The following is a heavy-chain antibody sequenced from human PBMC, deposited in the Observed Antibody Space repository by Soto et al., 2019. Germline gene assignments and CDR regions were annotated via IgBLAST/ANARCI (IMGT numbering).Heavy chain of an antibody. Sequence: PSQTLSLTCAISGDSVSSNTAAWNWIRSSPSRGLEWLGRTYYRSNWRHDYAVSVKSRITVNPETSKNHYSLHLNSVTADDTAVYYCARGVAGSCFDLWGQGTLVTVSS. CDR2: TYYRSNWRH. J-gene: IGHJ5*02. CDR3: ARGVAGSCFDL. D-gene: IGHD6-19*01. V-gene: IGHV6-1*01. CDR1: GDSVSSNTAA.